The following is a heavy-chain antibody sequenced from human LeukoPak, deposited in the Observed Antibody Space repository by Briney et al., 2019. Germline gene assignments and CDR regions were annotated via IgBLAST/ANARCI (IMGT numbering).Heavy chain of an antibody. V-gene: IGHV1-8*01. CDR1: RYTFTSYV. J-gene: IGHJ3*02. CDR3: ARRPTKARRYCSGGSCYPALTDAFDI. Sequence: ASVKVSCKASRYTFTSYVINWVRQATGQGLEWMGWMNPNSGNTGYAQKFQGRVTMTRNTSISTAYMELSSLRSEDTAVYYCARRPTKARRYCSGGSCYPALTDAFDIWGQGTMVTVSS. CDR2: MNPNSGNT. D-gene: IGHD2-15*01.